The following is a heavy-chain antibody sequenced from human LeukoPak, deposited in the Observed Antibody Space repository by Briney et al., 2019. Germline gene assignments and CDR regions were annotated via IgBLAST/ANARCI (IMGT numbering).Heavy chain of an antibody. V-gene: IGHV3-33*05. CDR1: GFTFSSYD. Sequence: GGSLRLSCAASGFTFSSYDIHWVRQAPGKGLEWVTIISYDGSNKYYADSVKGRFTISRGNSKNTVYLQMNSLTAEDTAVYYCARESSGGFDNWAQGTLVTVSS. CDR2: ISYDGSNK. J-gene: IGHJ4*02. CDR3: ARESSGGFDN. D-gene: IGHD3-3*01.